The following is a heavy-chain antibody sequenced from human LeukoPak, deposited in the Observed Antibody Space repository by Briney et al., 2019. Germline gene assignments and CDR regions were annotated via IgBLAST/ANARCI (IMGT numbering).Heavy chain of an antibody. V-gene: IGHV1-69*06. D-gene: IGHD3-10*01. J-gene: IGHJ6*03. CDR1: GGTFSSYA. CDR2: ITPIFGRA. Sequence: SVKVSCKASGGTFSSYAISWVRQAPGQGLEWMGGITPIFGRAYYAQNFQGRVTITADKSTSTAYMELSSLGSEDTAIYYCAKGRGRLNVNRGVYNYHYYMEVWGTGTTVIVS. CDR3: AKGRGRLNVNRGVYNYHYYMEV.